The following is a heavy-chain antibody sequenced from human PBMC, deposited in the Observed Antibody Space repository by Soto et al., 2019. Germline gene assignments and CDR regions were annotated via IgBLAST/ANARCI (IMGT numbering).Heavy chain of an antibody. Sequence: ASVKVSCKVSGYTLTELSMHWVRQAPGKGLEWIKGIDPENGEKIYKQKLQGRVTITEDTSTDTAYIEQSSLRSKDTAVYYCATATTAFDYWGQGTLVTVSS. CDR1: GYTLTELS. CDR2: IDPENGEK. V-gene: IGHV1-24*01. J-gene: IGHJ4*02. D-gene: IGHD4-17*01. CDR3: ATATTAFDY.